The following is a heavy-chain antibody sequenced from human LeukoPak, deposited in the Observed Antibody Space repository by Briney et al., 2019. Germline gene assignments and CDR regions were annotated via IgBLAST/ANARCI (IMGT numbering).Heavy chain of an antibody. CDR3: ARSYYDNSGYYRH. V-gene: IGHV3-21*01. CDR2: ITRSASPM. J-gene: IGHJ1*01. CDR1: GFTFNLYT. Sequence: KPGGSLRLSCVTSGFTFNLYTMNWVRQAPGEGLEWVSSITRSASPMYYADSVKGRFTISRDNARNSLYLQMNSLRDEDTAVYYCARSYYDNSGYYRHWGQGTPCSVSS. D-gene: IGHD3-22*01.